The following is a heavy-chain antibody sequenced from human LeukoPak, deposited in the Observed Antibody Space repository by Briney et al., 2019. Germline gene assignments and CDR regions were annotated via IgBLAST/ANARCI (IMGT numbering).Heavy chain of an antibody. CDR3: ARHSSSSSGYYFDY. J-gene: IGHJ4*02. CDR2: IYYSGST. D-gene: IGHD6-6*01. Sequence: SETLSLTCTVSGGSISSYYWSWLRQPPGKGLEWIGYIYYSGSTNYNPSLKSRVTISVDTSKNQFSLKLSSVTAADTAVYYCARHSSSSSGYYFDYWGQGTLVTVSS. CDR1: GGSISSYY. V-gene: IGHV4-59*08.